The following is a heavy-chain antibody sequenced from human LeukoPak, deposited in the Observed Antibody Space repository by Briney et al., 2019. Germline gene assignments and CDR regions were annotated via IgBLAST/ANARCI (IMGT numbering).Heavy chain of an antibody. Sequence: SETLSLTCTVSGGSISGYYWSWIRQPPGKGLEWIGYMYYSGSTTYNPSLKSRVTISVDTSKNQFSLKLTSVAAADTAVYYCARXHCSTTSCYRWFDPWGQGALVTVSS. V-gene: IGHV4-59*01. CDR3: ARXHCSTTSCYRWFDP. J-gene: IGHJ5*02. CDR2: MYYSGST. CDR1: GGSISGYY. D-gene: IGHD2-2*01.